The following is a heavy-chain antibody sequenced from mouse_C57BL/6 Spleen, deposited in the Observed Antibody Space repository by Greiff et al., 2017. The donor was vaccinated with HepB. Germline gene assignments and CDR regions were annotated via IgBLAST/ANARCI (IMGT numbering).Heavy chain of an antibody. CDR1: GYTFTDYN. CDR2: INPNNGGT. CDR3: GRNYGSSAYYYAMDY. D-gene: IGHD1-1*01. V-gene: IGHV1-22*01. Sequence: EVKLQQSGPELVKPGASVKMSCKASGYTFTDYNMHWVKQSHGKSLEWIGYINPNNGGTSYNQKFKGKATLTVNKSSSTAYMELRSLTSEDSAVYYCGRNYGSSAYYYAMDYWGQGTSVTVSS. J-gene: IGHJ4*01.